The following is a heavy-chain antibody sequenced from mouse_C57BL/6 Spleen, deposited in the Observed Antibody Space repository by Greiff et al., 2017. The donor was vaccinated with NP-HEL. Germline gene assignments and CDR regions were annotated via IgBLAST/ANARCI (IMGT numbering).Heavy chain of an antibody. V-gene: IGHV1-55*01. D-gene: IGHD2-5*01. CDR1: GYTFTSSW. Sequence: VQLQQSGAELVKPGASVKMSCKASGYTFTSSWMTWVKQRPGQGLEWIGGIYPGSGGTNYNEKFQCKATLTVDTSSSTAYMQLSSLTSADAAVYYCATGYYSSWGCAIDCWGQGTSGTVSS. CDR2: IYPGSGGT. CDR3: ATGYYSSWGCAIDC. J-gene: IGHJ4*01.